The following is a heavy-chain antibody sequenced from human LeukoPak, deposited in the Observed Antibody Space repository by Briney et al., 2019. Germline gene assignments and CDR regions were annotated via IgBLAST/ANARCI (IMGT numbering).Heavy chain of an antibody. Sequence: GGSLRLSFAASGFPFSSYEMTWVRQVPGKGLEWVSSISSSGDAIYYADSVKGRFTISRDNARNSLYLQMNSLRAEDTAVYYCARGVGGYWGQGTLVTVSS. CDR3: ARGVGGY. D-gene: IGHD3-10*01. V-gene: IGHV3-48*03. CDR2: ISSSGDAI. J-gene: IGHJ4*02. CDR1: GFPFSSYE.